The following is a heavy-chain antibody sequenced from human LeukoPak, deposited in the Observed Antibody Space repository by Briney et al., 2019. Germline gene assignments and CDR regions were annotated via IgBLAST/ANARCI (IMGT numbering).Heavy chain of an antibody. J-gene: IGHJ5*02. V-gene: IGHV4-39*07. Sequence: KPSETLSLTCTVSGGSISSSSYYWGWIRQPPGKGLEWIGSIYHSGSTYYNPSLKSRVTISVDTSKNQFSLKLSSVTAADTAVYYCARDGGRDWFDPWGQGTLVTVSS. CDR2: IYHSGST. CDR3: ARDGGRDWFDP. CDR1: GGSISSSSYY. D-gene: IGHD6-25*01.